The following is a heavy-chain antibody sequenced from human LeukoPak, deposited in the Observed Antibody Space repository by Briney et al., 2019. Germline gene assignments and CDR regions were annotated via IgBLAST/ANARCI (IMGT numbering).Heavy chain of an antibody. V-gene: IGHV3-23*01. Sequence: GGSLRLSCAASGFTFSSYAMSWVRQAPGKVLEWVSSIGGSGGSTYYADSVKGRFTISRDYSKNTLYLQMNSLRAEDTAVYYCAKVETAAAAALRGFDYWRQGTLVSVSS. CDR3: AKVETAAAAALRGFDY. CDR1: GFTFSSYA. CDR2: IGGSGGST. J-gene: IGHJ4*02. D-gene: IGHD6-13*01.